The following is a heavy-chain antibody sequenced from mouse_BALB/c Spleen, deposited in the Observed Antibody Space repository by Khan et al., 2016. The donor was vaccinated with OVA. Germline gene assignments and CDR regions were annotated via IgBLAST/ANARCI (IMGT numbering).Heavy chain of an antibody. J-gene: IGHJ1*01. CDR3: ARVYWYFDV. D-gene: IGHD1-1*01. CDR1: GYTFTNYG. CDR2: INTYTGEP. Sequence: QIQLVQSGPELKKPGETVKISCKASGYTFTNYGMNWVKQPPGKGLKWMGWINTYTGEPTYADDFKGRFAFSLETSASTAYLQINNLKNEDTATYFCARVYWYFDVWGAGTTVTVSS. V-gene: IGHV9-3-1*01.